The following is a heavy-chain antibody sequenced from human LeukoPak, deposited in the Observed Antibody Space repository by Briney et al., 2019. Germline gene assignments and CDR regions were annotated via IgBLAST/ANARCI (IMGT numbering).Heavy chain of an antibody. D-gene: IGHD6-13*01. J-gene: IGHJ4*02. Sequence: SGGSLRLSCAASGFTFSSYGMHWVRQAPGKGPEWVAVISYDGRNKYYADSVKGRFTVSRDNSKNTLYLQMNSLRAEDTAVYYCASHWAQQVVSDYWGQGTLVTVSS. CDR2: ISYDGRNK. CDR3: ASHWAQQVVSDY. CDR1: GFTFSSYG. V-gene: IGHV3-30*03.